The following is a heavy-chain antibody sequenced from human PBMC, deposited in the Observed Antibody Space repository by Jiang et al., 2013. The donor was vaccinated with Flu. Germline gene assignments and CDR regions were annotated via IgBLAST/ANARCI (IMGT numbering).Heavy chain of an antibody. Sequence: GAEVKKPGSSVKVSCKASGGTFSSYAISWVRQAPGQGLEWMGGIIPIFGTANYAQKFQGRVTITADKSTSTAYMELSSLRSEDTAVYYCARDPNYDFWSGYTYGMDVWGQGTTVTVSS. CDR3: ARDPNYDFWSGYTYGMDV. CDR1: GGTFSSYA. J-gene: IGHJ6*02. CDR2: IIPIFGTA. V-gene: IGHV1-69*06. D-gene: IGHD3-3*01.